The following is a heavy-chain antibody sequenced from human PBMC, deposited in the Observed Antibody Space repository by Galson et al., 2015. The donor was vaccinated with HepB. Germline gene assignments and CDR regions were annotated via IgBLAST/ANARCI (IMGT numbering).Heavy chain of an antibody. J-gene: IGHJ4*02. Sequence: SVKVSCKASGYTFTTHAITWVRQAPGQGLEWMGWISPYNGKTNYAPKLQGRVTMTTDTPTRTAYMDLRSLRSDDTAVYYCARGIRMPTGWGQGTLVTVSS. CDR2: ISPYNGKT. CDR1: GYTFTTHA. V-gene: IGHV1-18*01. CDR3: ARGIRMPTG. D-gene: IGHD5-24*01.